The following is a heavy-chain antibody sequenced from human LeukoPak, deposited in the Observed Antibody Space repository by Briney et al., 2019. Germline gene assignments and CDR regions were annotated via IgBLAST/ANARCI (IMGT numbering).Heavy chain of an antibody. CDR1: GFTFSSYS. J-gene: IGHJ6*03. Sequence: PGGSLRLSCAASGFTFSSYSMDWVRQAPGKGLEWVSSISSSSSYIYYADSVKGRFTISRDNAKNSLYLQMNSLRAEDTAAYYCVGATLHYYYMDVWGKGTTVTVSS. V-gene: IGHV3-21*01. CDR2: ISSSSSYI. CDR3: VGATLHYYYMDV.